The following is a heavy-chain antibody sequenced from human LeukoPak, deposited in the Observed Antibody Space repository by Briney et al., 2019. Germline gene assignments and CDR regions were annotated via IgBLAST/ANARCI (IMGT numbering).Heavy chain of an antibody. J-gene: IGHJ6*03. Sequence: ASVKVSCKASGYTFTSYDINWVRQATGQGLEWMGWMNPNSGNTGYAQKFQGRVTMTRNTSISTAYMELSSLRSEDTAVYYCARSGSYPRFYYYYYMDVWGKGTTVTVSS. CDR2: MNPNSGNT. V-gene: IGHV1-8*01. D-gene: IGHD1-26*01. CDR3: ARSGSYPRFYYYYYMDV. CDR1: GYTFTSYD.